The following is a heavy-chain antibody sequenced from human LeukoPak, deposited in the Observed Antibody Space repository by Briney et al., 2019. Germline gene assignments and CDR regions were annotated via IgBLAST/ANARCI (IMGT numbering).Heavy chain of an antibody. D-gene: IGHD1-26*01. J-gene: IGHJ4*02. V-gene: IGHV3-9*01. CDR3: AGAGDY. CDR1: GFTFDDYA. CDR2: ISWNSGSI. Sequence: GGSLRLSCAASGFTFDDYAMHWVRQAPGKGLEWVSGISWNSGSIGYADSVKGRFTISRDNAKNSLYLQMNSLRDEDTAVYYCAGAGDYWGQGTLVTVPS.